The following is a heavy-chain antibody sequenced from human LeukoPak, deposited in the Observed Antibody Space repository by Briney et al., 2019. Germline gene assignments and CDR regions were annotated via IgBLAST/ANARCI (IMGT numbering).Heavy chain of an antibody. V-gene: IGHV3-30-3*01. D-gene: IGHD6-13*01. CDR3: ARANSSSWYYYYGMDV. J-gene: IGHJ6*02. CDR2: ISYDGSNK. CDR1: GFTFSSYA. Sequence: GRSLRLSCAASGFTFSSYAMHWVRQAPGKGLEWVAVISYDGSNKYYAGSVKGRFTISRDNSKNTLYLQMNSLRAEDTAVYYCARANSSSWYYYYGMDVWGQGTTVTVSS.